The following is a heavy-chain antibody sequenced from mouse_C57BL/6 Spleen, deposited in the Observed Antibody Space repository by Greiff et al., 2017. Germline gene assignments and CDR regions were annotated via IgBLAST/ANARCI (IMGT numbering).Heavy chain of an antibody. CDR3: ARGCGLITTVVAHFDY. V-gene: IGHV1-22*01. Sequence: VQLQQSGPELVKPGASVKMSCKASGYTFTDYNMHWVKQSHGKSLEWIGYINPNNGGTSYNQKFKGKATLTVNKSSSTAYMELRSLTSEASAVYYCARGCGLITTVVAHFDYWGQGTTLTVSS. J-gene: IGHJ2*01. CDR1: GYTFTDYN. D-gene: IGHD1-1*01. CDR2: INPNNGGT.